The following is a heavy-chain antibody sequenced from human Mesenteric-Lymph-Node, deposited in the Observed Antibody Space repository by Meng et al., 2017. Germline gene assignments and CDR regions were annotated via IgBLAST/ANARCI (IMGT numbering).Heavy chain of an antibody. CDR1: GDSVSSNSAA. CDR3: ARDWGDVRGGFNF. D-gene: IGHD3-10*02. V-gene: IGHV6-1*01. J-gene: IGHJ4*02. CDR2: TYYRSKYYY. Sequence: GPGLGMPPHTLTLTGAISGDSVSSNSAAWNWIRQSPSRGLEWLGRTYYRSKYYYEYALSVKSRITINPDTSKNQFSLQLNSVTPEDTAIYYCARDWGDVRGGFNFWGQGTLVTVSS.